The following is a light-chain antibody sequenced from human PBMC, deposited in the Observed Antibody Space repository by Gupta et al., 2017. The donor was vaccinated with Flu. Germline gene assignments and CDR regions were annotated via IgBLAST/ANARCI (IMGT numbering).Light chain of an antibody. J-gene: IGKJ4*01. V-gene: IGKV1-39*01. CDR2: AAS. CDR3: QQRDNTPIT. CDR1: QSISSY. Sequence: IQMSQSPSSLPSSVGERATITCRASQSISSYLDWYQQKPGKAPKLLIYAASSRQTGVPTRFSGSGSGTDFTLTISSLQPEDFAAYYCQQRDNTPITFGQGTKVEIK.